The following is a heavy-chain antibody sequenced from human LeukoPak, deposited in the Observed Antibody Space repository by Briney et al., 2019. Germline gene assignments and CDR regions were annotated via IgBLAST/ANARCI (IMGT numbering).Heavy chain of an antibody. Sequence: GRSLRLSCAAAGFTFDGYAMHRVRQAPGKGLEWVSGISWNSGSIGYADSVKGRFTISRDNAKNSLYLQMNSLRAEDTALYYCAKDTYSSSWGQGTLVTVSS. CDR3: AKDTYSSS. CDR1: GFTFDGYA. CDR2: ISWNSGSI. V-gene: IGHV3-9*01. J-gene: IGHJ4*02. D-gene: IGHD6-13*01.